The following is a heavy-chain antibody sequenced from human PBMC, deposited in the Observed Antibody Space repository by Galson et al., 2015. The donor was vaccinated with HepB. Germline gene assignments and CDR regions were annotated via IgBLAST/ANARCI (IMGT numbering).Heavy chain of an antibody. CDR2: INQDGSEK. Sequence: SLRLSCAASGFTSSTSWMNWVRQAPGKWLEWVANINQDGSEKYYVASVRGRFTISRDNAKNSLHLQMNSLRAEDTAVYYCATDLKGSSSWSWAFDDWGQGTLVTVSS. D-gene: IGHD6-13*01. CDR1: GFTSSTSW. J-gene: IGHJ4*02. V-gene: IGHV3-7*01. CDR3: ATDLKGSSSWSWAFDD.